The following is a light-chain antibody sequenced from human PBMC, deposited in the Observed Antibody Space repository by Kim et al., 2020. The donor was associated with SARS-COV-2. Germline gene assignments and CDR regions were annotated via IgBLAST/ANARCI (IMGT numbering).Light chain of an antibody. CDR2: DAS. CDR1: QDISKY. V-gene: IGKV1-33*01. CDR3: QQYNYVPLT. Sequence: DIQMTQSPSSLSASLGDRVTITCRASQDISKYLNWYQQKPGKAPKLLIYDASNLEMGVPSRFSGRGSGTDFAFTISNLQPEDIATYYCQQYNYVPLTFGPGTKVDIK. J-gene: IGKJ3*01.